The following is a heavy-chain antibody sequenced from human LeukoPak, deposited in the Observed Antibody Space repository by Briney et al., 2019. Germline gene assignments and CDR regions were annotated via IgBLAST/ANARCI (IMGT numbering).Heavy chain of an antibody. J-gene: IGHJ4*02. CDR3: ARDLICSGGSCYSQQWSVDY. CDR2: ISTYNGNT. CDR1: GYTFTKYG. D-gene: IGHD2-15*01. V-gene: IGHV1-18*01. Sequence: ASVKVSCKASGYTFTKYGITWVRQAPGQGLEWMGWISTYNGNTNYAQKLQGRVTMTTDTSTSTAYMELRSLRSDDTAVYYCARDLICSGGSCYSQQWSVDYWGQGTLVTVSS.